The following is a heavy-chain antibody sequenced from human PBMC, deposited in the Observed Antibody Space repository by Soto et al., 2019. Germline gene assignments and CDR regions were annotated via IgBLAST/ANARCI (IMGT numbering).Heavy chain of an antibody. Sequence: GGSLRLSGTASGFTFSSYGMHWVRQAPGKGLEWVAVISYDGSNKYYADSVKGRFTISRDNSKNTLYLQMNSLRAEDTAVYYCAKAQGGSYSYYYYYGMDVWGQGTTVTVSS. V-gene: IGHV3-30*18. CDR1: GFTFSSYG. J-gene: IGHJ6*02. D-gene: IGHD1-26*01. CDR3: AKAQGGSYSYYYYYGMDV. CDR2: ISYDGSNK.